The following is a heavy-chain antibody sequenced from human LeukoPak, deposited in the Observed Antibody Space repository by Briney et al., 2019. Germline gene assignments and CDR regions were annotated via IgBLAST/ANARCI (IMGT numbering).Heavy chain of an antibody. J-gene: IGHJ6*04. CDR1: GFTFSSYW. CDR3: AKSTRAVMAMMDV. Sequence: PGGSLRLSCAASGFTFSSYWMHWVRQAPGKGLEWVSSISSRSTYIYHADSVKGRFTISRDNAKNSLFLQMNSLRAEDTAVYFCAKSTRAVMAMMDVWGKGTTVTVSS. V-gene: IGHV3-21*01. CDR2: ISSRSTYI. D-gene: IGHD3-16*01.